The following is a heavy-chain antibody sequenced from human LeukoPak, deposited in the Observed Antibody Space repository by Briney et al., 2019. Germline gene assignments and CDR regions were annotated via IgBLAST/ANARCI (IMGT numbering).Heavy chain of an antibody. D-gene: IGHD3-22*01. Sequence: PGGSLRLSCAASGFTFNRYRMHWVRQAPGKGPEWVAVISYDGRYQFYADSVKGRFTVSRDNSKNTLFLQMNSLRAEDTAVYHCARMMTDFDGSGHDIQRGAFDIWGQGTMVTVS. CDR1: GFTFNRYR. J-gene: IGHJ3*02. CDR3: ARMMTDFDGSGHDIQRGAFDI. V-gene: IGHV3-30*04. CDR2: ISYDGRYQ.